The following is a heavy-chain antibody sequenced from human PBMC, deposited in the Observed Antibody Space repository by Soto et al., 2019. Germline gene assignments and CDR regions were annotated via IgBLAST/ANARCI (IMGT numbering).Heavy chain of an antibody. Sequence: GGSLRLSCAASGFTFSSYGMHWVRQAPGKGLEWVAVISYDGSNKYYADSVKGRFTISRDNSKNTLYLQMNSLRAEDTAVYYCAKDRIGSRWELLPDLYFDYWGQGTLVTVSS. CDR1: GFTFSSYG. V-gene: IGHV3-30*18. CDR3: AKDRIGSRWELLPDLYFDY. CDR2: ISYDGSNK. D-gene: IGHD1-26*01. J-gene: IGHJ4*02.